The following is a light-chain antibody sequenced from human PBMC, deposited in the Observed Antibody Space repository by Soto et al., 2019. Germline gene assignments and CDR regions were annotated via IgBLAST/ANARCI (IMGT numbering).Light chain of an antibody. V-gene: IGLV2-14*01. Sequence: QSVLTQPASVSGSPGQSITISCTGTSSDVGDFNYVSWYQQHPGKAPKLLIYEVSNRPSGVSSRFSGSQSGNTASLTISGLQAEDEADYYCSSYTSSDIKVFGTGTRSPS. CDR2: EVS. CDR1: SSDVGDFNY. CDR3: SSYTSSDIKV. J-gene: IGLJ1*01.